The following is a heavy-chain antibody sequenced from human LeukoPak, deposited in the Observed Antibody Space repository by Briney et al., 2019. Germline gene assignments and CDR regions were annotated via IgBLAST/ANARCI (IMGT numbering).Heavy chain of an antibody. CDR2: INHSGST. V-gene: IGHV4-34*01. J-gene: IGHJ5*02. CDR3: ARGHIAVLNWFDP. CDR1: GGSFSGYY. Sequence: SETLSLTCAVYGGSFSGYYWSWIHQPPGKGLEWIGEINHSGSTNYNPSLKSRVTISVGTSKNQFSLRLSSVTAADTAVYYCARGHIAVLNWFDPWGQGTLVTVSS. D-gene: IGHD6-19*01.